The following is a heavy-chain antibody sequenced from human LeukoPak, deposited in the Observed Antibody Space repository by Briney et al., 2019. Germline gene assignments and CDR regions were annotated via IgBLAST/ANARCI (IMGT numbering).Heavy chain of an antibody. D-gene: IGHD3-22*01. V-gene: IGHV3-15*01. J-gene: IGHJ4*02. CDR2: IKSKTDGGTT. Sequence: GGSLRLSCAASKFAFNNAWMSWFRQAPGKGLEWVGHIKSKTDGGTTDYAAPVQGRFTISGDDSKDRLYLQMNSLKTEDTAVYYCTAVPHDSAVWGQGTLVTVSS. CDR3: TAVPHDSAV. CDR1: KFAFNNAW.